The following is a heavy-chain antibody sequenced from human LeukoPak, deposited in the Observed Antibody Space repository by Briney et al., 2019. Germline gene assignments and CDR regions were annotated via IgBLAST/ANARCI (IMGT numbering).Heavy chain of an antibody. Sequence: GGSLRLSCAASGFTLSSYNMNWVRQAPGKGLEWVSYISSSSSTIYYADSVKGRFTISRDNAKNSLYLQMNSLRAEDTAVYYCARVLYSSGWYVDYWGQGTLVTVSS. V-gene: IGHV3-48*01. CDR1: GFTLSSYN. CDR3: ARVLYSSGWYVDY. J-gene: IGHJ4*02. D-gene: IGHD6-19*01. CDR2: ISSSSSTI.